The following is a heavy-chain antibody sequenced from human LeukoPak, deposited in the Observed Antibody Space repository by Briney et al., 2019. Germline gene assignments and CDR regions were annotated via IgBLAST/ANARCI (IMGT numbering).Heavy chain of an antibody. V-gene: IGHV1-2*02. Sequence: ASVKVSCKASGYTFTDYYIHWVRQAPGQGLEWMGWINPNSGGTNFAQKFQGRVTMTRDTSISTAYIELSGLRSDDTAVYYCAAFGGQWLIRGDYAFDIWGQGTMVTVSS. D-gene: IGHD6-19*01. CDR2: INPNSGGT. CDR1: GYTFTDYY. J-gene: IGHJ3*02. CDR3: AAFGGQWLIRGDYAFDI.